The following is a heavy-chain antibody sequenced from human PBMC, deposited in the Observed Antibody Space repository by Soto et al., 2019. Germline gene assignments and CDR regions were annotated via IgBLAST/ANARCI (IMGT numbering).Heavy chain of an antibody. D-gene: IGHD1-7*01. CDR3: ARLDGIRGTTVWIY. J-gene: IGHJ4*02. Sequence: PSETLSLTCTVSGGSISSGGYYWSWIRQHPGKGLEWIGYIYYSGSTYYNPSLKSRVTISVDTSKNQFSLKLSSVTAADTAVYYCARLDGIRGTTVWIYWGQGTLVTVSS. CDR1: GGSISSGGYY. CDR2: IYYSGST. V-gene: IGHV4-31*03.